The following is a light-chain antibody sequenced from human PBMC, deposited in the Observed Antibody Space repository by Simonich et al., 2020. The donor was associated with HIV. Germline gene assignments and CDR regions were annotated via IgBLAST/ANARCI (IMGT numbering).Light chain of an antibody. CDR1: QSVSTY. V-gene: IGKV3-11*01. CDR3: QQYNNWPRT. CDR2: DAS. J-gene: IGKJ1*01. Sequence: EIVLTQSPATLSLSPGERATLSCRASQSVSTYLAWYQQKPGQAPRLVIYDASKRATCIPARFSGSGSGTDFTLTISSLEPEDFAVYYCQQYNNWPRTFGQGTKVEIK.